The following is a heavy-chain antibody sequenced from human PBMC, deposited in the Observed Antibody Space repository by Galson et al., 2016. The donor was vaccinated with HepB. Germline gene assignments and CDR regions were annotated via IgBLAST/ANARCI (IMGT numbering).Heavy chain of an antibody. CDR2: LSYDGTSK. CDR1: GFAFSNYA. Sequence: SLRLSCAASGFAFSNYAMEWVRQAPGKGLEWVAILSYDGTSKYYADSVKGRFTISRDSSKNTLYLQMNSLRAEDTAVYYCARESAFRGPIDYWGQGTLVTVSS. CDR3: ARESAFRGPIDY. D-gene: IGHD3-10*01. J-gene: IGHJ4*02. V-gene: IGHV3-30-3*01.